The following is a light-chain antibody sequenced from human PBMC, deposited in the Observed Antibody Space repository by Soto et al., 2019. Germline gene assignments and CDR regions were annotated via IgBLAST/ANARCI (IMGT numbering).Light chain of an antibody. CDR1: SSNIGNFY. Sequence: VVTQPPSASGTPGQRVTISCSGSSSNIGNFYVYWYQQLPGTAPKLLIYKNNQRPLGVPDRFSGSKSGTSASLAISGLRSEDEADYYCAAWDDSLSGPGVFGGGTQLTVL. CDR3: AAWDDSLSGPGV. CDR2: KNN. V-gene: IGLV1-47*01. J-gene: IGLJ7*01.